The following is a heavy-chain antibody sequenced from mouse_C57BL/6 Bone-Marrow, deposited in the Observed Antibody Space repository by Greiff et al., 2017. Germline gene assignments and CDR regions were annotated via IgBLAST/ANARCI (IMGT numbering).Heavy chain of an antibody. V-gene: IGHV1-26*01. D-gene: IGHD1-1*01. CDR3: ARSPYYGSSHDY. CDR2: INPNNGGT. Sequence: VQLQQSGPELVKPGASVKISCKASGYTFTDYYMNWVKQSHGKSLEWIGDINPNNGGTSYNQKFKGKATLTVDKSSSTAYMELRSLTSEDSAVYYCARSPYYGSSHDYWGQGTTLTVSS. CDR1: GYTFTDYY. J-gene: IGHJ2*01.